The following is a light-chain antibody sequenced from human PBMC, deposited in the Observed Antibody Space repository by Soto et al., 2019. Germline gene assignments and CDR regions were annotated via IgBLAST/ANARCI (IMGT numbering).Light chain of an antibody. CDR1: SSNTGKNL. CDR2: DNN. V-gene: IGLV1-51*01. Sequence: QSVLTQPPSVYAAAGQKVTISCSGSSSNTGKNLVSWFQHLPGTAPKLLIYDNNKRPSGIPDRFSGSKSGTSATLGITGLQTGDEADYYCGSWDISLYSVVFGGGTKLTVL. CDR3: GSWDISLYSVV. J-gene: IGLJ2*01.